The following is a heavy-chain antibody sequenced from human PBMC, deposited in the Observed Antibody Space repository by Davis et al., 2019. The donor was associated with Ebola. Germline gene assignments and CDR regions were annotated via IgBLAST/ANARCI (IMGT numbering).Heavy chain of an antibody. CDR2: IRHDESRK. Sequence: GGSLRLSCAASGFTFSSYGMHWARQAPGKGLEWVAYIRHDESRKYYADSVKGRFTISRDNSKNTLYLQMNSLRAEDTAVYYCAKLGVSDPFDIWGQGTMVTVSS. CDR1: GFTFSSYG. CDR3: AKLGVSDPFDI. D-gene: IGHD3-16*01. J-gene: IGHJ3*02. V-gene: IGHV3-30*02.